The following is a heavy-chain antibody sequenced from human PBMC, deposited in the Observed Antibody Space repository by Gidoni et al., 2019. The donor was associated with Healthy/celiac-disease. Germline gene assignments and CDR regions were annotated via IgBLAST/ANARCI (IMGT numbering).Heavy chain of an antibody. CDR2: IYTSGST. CDR1: GGSISSGSYY. J-gene: IGHJ5*02. CDR3: ARDLNYDFWSGYSYNWFDP. Sequence: QVQLQESGPGLVKPSQTLSLACTVSGGSISSGSYYWSWIRQPAGKGLEWIGRIYTSGSTNYNTSLKSRVTISVDTSKNQFSLKLSSVTAADTAVYYCARDLNYDFWSGYSYNWFDPWGQGTLVTVSS. D-gene: IGHD3-3*01. V-gene: IGHV4-61*02.